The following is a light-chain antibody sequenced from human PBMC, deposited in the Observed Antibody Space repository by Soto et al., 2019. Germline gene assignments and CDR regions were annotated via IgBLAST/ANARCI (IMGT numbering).Light chain of an antibody. CDR2: SAS. J-gene: IGKJ5*01. Sequence: DIQLTQSPSFLSASVGDRVTITCRASEDISSYLTWYHQKPGKIPKFLISSASTLQSGVPPMFSGSGSGTEFTLTISGLQPEDFATYYCQQFNSYPISFGQGTRLEI. V-gene: IGKV1-9*01. CDR3: QQFNSYPIS. CDR1: EDISSY.